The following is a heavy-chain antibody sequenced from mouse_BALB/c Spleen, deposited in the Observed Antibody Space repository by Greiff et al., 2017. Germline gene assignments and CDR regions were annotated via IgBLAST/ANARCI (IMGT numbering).Heavy chain of an antibody. V-gene: IGHV1S137*01. D-gene: IGHD2-1*01. CDR3: ARDIGDGNYAWFAY. CDR1: GYTFTDYA. J-gene: IGHJ3*01. CDR2: ISTYYGDA. Sequence: QVQLQQSGAELVRPGVSVKISCKGSGYTFTDYAMHWVKQSHAKSLEWIGVISTYYGDASYNQKFKGTATMTVDKSSSTAYMELARLTSEDSAIYYCARDIGDGNYAWFAYWGQGTLVTVSA.